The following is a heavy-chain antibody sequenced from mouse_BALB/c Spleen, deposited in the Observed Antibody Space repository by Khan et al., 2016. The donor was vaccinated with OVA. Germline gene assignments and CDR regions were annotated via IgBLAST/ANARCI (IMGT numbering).Heavy chain of an antibody. CDR3: ARGGYGSCGY. J-gene: IGHJ3*02. Sequence: QVQLKQSGPELVKPGALVKMSCKASGYTFTSYGLNWVRQRPGQGLEWLGWIYPGDGSTKYNEKFKGQSPLTADNSSSTSYMQLSSLTSENSAVDVWARGGYGSCGYWGQGTLVTVSA. V-gene: IGHV1S56*01. CDR2: IYPGDGST. D-gene: IGHD1-1*01. CDR1: GYTFTSYG.